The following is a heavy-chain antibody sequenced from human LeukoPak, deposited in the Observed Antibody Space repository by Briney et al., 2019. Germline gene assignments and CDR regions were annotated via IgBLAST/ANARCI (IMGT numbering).Heavy chain of an antibody. Sequence: SETLSLTCTVSGGSISGGYWSWIRQPPGRGLEWNGYVYTSGSTSYNPSLKSRVTISVDTSKSQFALKLSSVTAADTAVYYCAKSYFDYSTYYSYYFNLWGQGALVTVSS. CDR3: AKSYFDYSTYYSYYFNL. D-gene: IGHD4-11*01. V-gene: IGHV4-4*09. CDR1: GGSISGGY. J-gene: IGHJ4*02. CDR2: VYTSGST.